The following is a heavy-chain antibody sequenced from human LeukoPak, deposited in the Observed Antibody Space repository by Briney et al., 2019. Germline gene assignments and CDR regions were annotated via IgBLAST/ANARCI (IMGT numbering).Heavy chain of an antibody. D-gene: IGHD6-19*01. J-gene: IGHJ4*02. CDR1: GFHLRRYW. CDR3: VRRSSGWYGIDH. CDR2: ISLVDGSST. V-gene: IGHV3-74*01. Sequence: GGSLRLSCAASGFHLRRYWMHWVRHARGKGLVWVSQISLVDGSSTYYADSVKGRFTISRDNAKNTLCLHMNSLRAEDTALYYCVRRSSGWYGIDHWGQGTLVTVSS.